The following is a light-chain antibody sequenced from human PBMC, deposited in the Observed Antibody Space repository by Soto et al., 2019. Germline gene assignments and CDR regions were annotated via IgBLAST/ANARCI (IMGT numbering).Light chain of an antibody. CDR2: GAS. Sequence: DILMTQSPSSLSASVGERATLTCKASQNVSSNLDWYQQKPGQAPRLLIYGASSLETGVPVSFSGSGSGTDFTLTISSLQPEDIATYYCQQYDSLPLTFGGGTRLEIK. CDR1: QNVSSN. J-gene: IGKJ4*01. V-gene: IGKV1-33*01. CDR3: QQYDSLPLT.